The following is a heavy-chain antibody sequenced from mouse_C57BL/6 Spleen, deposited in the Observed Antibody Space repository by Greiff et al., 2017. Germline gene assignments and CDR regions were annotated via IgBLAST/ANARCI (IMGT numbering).Heavy chain of an antibody. CDR3: AIGGCNRFAY. CDR2: IDPSDGGT. J-gene: IGHJ3*01. CDR1: GYTFTSYW. V-gene: IGHV1-52*01. D-gene: IGHD2-1*01. Sequence: VQLQQPGAELVRPGSSVKMSCKASGYTFTSYWMHWVKQRPIQGLEWIGNIDPSDGGTHYNQKFKDKATLTVDTSSSTAYMQLSSLTSAVSAVYYCAIGGCNRFAYWGQGTLVTVSA.